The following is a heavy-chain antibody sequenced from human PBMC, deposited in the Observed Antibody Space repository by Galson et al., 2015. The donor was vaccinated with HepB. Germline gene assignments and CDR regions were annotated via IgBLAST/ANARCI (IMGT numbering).Heavy chain of an antibody. CDR2: INTNAGNP. CDR1: GYTFTGYA. D-gene: IGHD3-10*01. V-gene: IGHV7-4-1*02. J-gene: IGHJ6*02. Sequence: SCKASGYTFTGYAVNWVRQAPGQGLEWMGWINTNAGNPTYARAFTGRFVFSLDTSVSTAYLQISSLKAEDTAVYYCARRSGGLSNYYYGMDVWGQGTTVTVS. CDR3: ARRSGGLSNYYYGMDV.